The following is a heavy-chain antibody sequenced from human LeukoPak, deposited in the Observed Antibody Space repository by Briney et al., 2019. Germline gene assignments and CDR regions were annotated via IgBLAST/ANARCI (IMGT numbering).Heavy chain of an antibody. J-gene: IGHJ4*02. CDR1: GLSFSSFA. CDR3: AKASWVSSTDAVR. D-gene: IGHD3-16*01. V-gene: IGHV3-23*01. Sequence: GGYLRLPCAASGLSFSSFAMSWVRQGPARGLEWVSSIRGNGDTFYADSVKGRFTLSSDSFTNTVYFQLNNLRVEDTAIYYCAKASWVSSTDAVRWGQGTLVTVSS. CDR2: IRGNGDT.